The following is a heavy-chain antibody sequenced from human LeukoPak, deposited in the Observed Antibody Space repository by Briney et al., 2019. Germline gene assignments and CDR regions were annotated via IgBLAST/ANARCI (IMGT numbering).Heavy chain of an antibody. CDR2: ISSNGGST. CDR3: ARVSESYYYDSSGPMGYFDY. CDR1: GFTFDDYG. V-gene: IGHV3-64*01. D-gene: IGHD3-22*01. Sequence: GGSLRLSCAASGFTFDDYGMSWVRQAPGKGLEYVSAISSNGGSTYYANSVKGRFTISRDNSKNTLYLQMGSLRAEDMAVYYCARVSESYYYDSSGPMGYFDYWGQGTLVTVSS. J-gene: IGHJ4*02.